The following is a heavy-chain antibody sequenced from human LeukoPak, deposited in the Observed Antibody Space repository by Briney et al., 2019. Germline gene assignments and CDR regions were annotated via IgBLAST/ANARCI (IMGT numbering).Heavy chain of an antibody. Sequence: GGSLRLSCAASGFTFSSYGMHWVRQAPGKGLEWVAFIRYDGSNKYYADSVKGRFTISRDNSKNTLYLQMNSLRVEDTAVYYCARVIASGWYSFDYWGQGTLVTVSS. J-gene: IGHJ4*02. D-gene: IGHD6-19*01. CDR2: IRYDGSNK. CDR1: GFTFSSYG. CDR3: ARVIASGWYSFDY. V-gene: IGHV3-30*02.